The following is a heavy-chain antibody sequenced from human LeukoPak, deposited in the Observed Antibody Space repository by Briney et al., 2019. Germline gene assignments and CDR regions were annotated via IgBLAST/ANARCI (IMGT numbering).Heavy chain of an antibody. CDR1: GGSISSSSYH. Sequence: PSETLSLTCTVSGGSISSSSYHWGWIRQPPGKGLGWIGSIFYSGTTYYNPSLKSRVTISVDTSKNQFSLKLSSVTAADTAVYYCATYISSSGYFDYWGQGTLVTVSS. J-gene: IGHJ4*02. D-gene: IGHD6-6*01. CDR2: IFYSGTT. V-gene: IGHV4-39*01. CDR3: ATYISSSGYFDY.